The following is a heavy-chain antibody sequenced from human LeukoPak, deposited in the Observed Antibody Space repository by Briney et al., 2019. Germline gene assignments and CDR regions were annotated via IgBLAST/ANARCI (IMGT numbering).Heavy chain of an antibody. CDR1: GFTFSSYW. V-gene: IGHV3-7*01. J-gene: IGHJ4*02. Sequence: PGGSLRLSCAASGFTFSSYWMSWVRQAPGKGLEWVANIKQDGSEKYYVDSVKGRFTISRDNAKNSLYLQMNSLRAEDTAVYYCAREDLSGSYYRVDYWGQGTLVTVSS. CDR2: IKQDGSEK. D-gene: IGHD3-10*01. CDR3: AREDLSGSYYRVDY.